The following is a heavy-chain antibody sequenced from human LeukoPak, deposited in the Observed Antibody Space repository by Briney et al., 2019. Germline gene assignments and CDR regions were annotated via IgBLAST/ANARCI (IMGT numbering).Heavy chain of an antibody. V-gene: IGHV3-21*01. CDR1: GFTFSSYS. CDR2: ISSSSSYI. D-gene: IGHD6-19*01. J-gene: IGHJ4*02. Sequence: GGSLRLSCAASGFTFSSYSMNWVRQAPGKGLEGVSSISSSSSYIYYADSVKGRFTISRDNAKNSLYLQMNSLRAEDTAVYYCAREDSSGWSRTFDYWGQGTLVTVSS. CDR3: AREDSSGWSRTFDY.